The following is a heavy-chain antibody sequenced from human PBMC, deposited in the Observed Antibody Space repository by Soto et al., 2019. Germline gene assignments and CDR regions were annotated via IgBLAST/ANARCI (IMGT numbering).Heavy chain of an antibody. D-gene: IGHD3-16*01. CDR1: AYTFTSYG. Sequence: ASVKVSCKASAYTFTSYGISWVRQAPGQGLEWMGWISAYNGNTNYAQKLQGRVTMTTDTSTSTAYMELRSLRSDDTAVYYCASTIMITAPAAFDIWGQGTMVTVSS. CDR3: ASTIMITAPAAFDI. J-gene: IGHJ3*02. CDR2: ISAYNGNT. V-gene: IGHV1-18*01.